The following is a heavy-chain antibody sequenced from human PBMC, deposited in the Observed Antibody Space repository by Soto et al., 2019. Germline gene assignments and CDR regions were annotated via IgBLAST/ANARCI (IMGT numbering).Heavy chain of an antibody. Sequence: TSETLSLTCTVSGGSITGGSISSTTYYWGWMRQPPGKGLEWIASFFIGGNTYYNPSLKSRVTTSVDTSKNQFSLKLSSVTAADTAVYYCARSGDDSGYDCYYYYYGMDVWSQGTTVT. J-gene: IGHJ6*02. CDR3: ARSGDDSGYDCYYYYYGMDV. D-gene: IGHD5-12*01. CDR2: FFIGGNT. CDR1: GGSITGGSISSTTYY. V-gene: IGHV4-39*01.